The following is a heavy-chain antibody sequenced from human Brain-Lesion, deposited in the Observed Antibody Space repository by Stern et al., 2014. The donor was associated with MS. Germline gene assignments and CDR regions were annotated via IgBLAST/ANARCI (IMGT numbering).Heavy chain of an antibody. Sequence: VQLVESGPGLVKPSQTLSLSCTVSGGSISSGGYYWSWIRQPAGKGLEWIGRIFNSGRTSYHPSHKSRVTISIDTSKNQFSLRLNSMTAADTAVYYCARGRVVPGFQYYATDVWGQGTTVIVSS. J-gene: IGHJ6*02. D-gene: IGHD2-2*01. CDR1: GGSISSGGYY. CDR3: ARGRVVPGFQYYATDV. V-gene: IGHV4-61*02. CDR2: IFNSGRT.